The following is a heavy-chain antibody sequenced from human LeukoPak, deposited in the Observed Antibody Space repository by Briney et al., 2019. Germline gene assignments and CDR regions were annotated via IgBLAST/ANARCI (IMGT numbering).Heavy chain of an antibody. CDR2: IHPYGDL. D-gene: IGHD5-24*01. V-gene: IGHV4-34*01. CDR1: GGSFSDYY. J-gene: IGHJ4*02. CDR3: ARGRDRSKAGEH. Sequence: SETLSLTCAVYGGSFSDYYCSWIRQPPGKGLEWVGEIHPYGDLYYNSSLRTRLTISIDTCKTQCSLRLTSLTAADTAFDDCARGRDRSKAGEHWGQGTLGTVSS.